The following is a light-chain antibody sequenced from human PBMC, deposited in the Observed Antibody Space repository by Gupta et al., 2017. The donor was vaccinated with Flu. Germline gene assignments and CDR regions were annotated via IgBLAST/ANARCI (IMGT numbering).Light chain of an antibody. CDR1: SSDVGGYNY. V-gene: IGLV2-14*03. CDR2: AVS. CDR3: SSFTTSSTLV. J-gene: IGLJ3*02. Sequence: QSALTQPASVSGSPGQSITISCTGTSSDVGGYNYVSWYQQHPGKVPKLLMYAVSNRPSGVSDRFSASKSGNTASLTISGLQAEDEADDYCSSFTTSSTLVFGGGTK.